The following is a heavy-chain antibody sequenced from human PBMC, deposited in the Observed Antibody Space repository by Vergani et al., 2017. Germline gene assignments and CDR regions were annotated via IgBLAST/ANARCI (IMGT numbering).Heavy chain of an antibody. D-gene: IGHD3-22*01. J-gene: IGHJ5*02. CDR3: ARNLDSYDSSGYLLHRWFDP. Sequence: QVQLVQSGAEVKKPGASVKVSCKASGYTFTGYYIHWVRQAPGQGLEWMGWINPNSGGTNYAQKFQGRVTMSRDTSIRTAYMELSRLRSDDTAVYYCARNLDSYDSSGYLLHRWFDPWDQGTLVTVSS. CDR1: GYTFTGYY. CDR2: INPNSGGT. V-gene: IGHV1-2*02.